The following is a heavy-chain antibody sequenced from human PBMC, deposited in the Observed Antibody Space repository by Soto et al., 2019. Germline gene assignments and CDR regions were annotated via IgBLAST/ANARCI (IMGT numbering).Heavy chain of an antibody. CDR3: ARVIYGGWSTIKDYYYYAMDV. D-gene: IGHD5-12*01. CDR1: GFSFNTYD. V-gene: IGHV3-48*02. CDR2: ISGGSSRI. J-gene: IGHJ6*02. Sequence: PGGSLRLSCAASGFSFNTYDMNWVRQAPGKGLEWVSYISGGSSRIFYADSVKGRFTISRDNAKNSLYLQMNSLRDEDTGVYYCARVIYGGWSTIKDYYYYAMDVWGQGTTVTVSS.